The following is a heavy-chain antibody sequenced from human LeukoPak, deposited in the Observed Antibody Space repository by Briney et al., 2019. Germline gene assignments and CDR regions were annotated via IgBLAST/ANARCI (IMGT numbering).Heavy chain of an antibody. Sequence: ASVKVSCKASGYTFTSYDINWVRQATGQGLEWMGWMNPNSGNTGYAQKFQGRVTMTRDTSISTAYMELSRLRSDDTAVYYCAGGSGSYGSGAFDIWGQGTMVTVSS. J-gene: IGHJ3*02. V-gene: IGHV1-8*01. D-gene: IGHD3-10*01. CDR3: AGGSGSYGSGAFDI. CDR1: GYTFTSYD. CDR2: MNPNSGNT.